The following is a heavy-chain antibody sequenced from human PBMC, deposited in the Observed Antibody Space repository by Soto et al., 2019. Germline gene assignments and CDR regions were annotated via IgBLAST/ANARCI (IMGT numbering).Heavy chain of an antibody. J-gene: IGHJ4*02. Sequence: QITLKESGPPLVRPTQTLTLTCTFSGFSLSASGVAVAWIRQPPGQALEWLALIYWDDDKRYSPSLNNRRTITKDTSKNQVVITVTNMDPVDTATYYCAHRNYNGYDWGYFDDWGQGTLVTVSS. CDR2: IYWDDDK. CDR1: GFSLSASGVA. V-gene: IGHV2-5*02. CDR3: AHRNYNGYDWGYFDD. D-gene: IGHD5-12*01.